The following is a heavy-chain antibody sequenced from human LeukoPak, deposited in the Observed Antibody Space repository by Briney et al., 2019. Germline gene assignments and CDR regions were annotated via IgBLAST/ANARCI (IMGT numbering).Heavy chain of an antibody. V-gene: IGHV3-30*03. CDR1: GFTFSGFG. CDR2: ISYNARHE. Sequence: GGSLRLSCVASGFTFSGFGMHWVRQAPGKGLEWVAVISYNARHEYYRDSVKGRFSISRDNSKDTVSLQMDSLTIEDTAVYYCVRGGSPPTSTWSLDEWGQGTLVSVSS. CDR3: VRGGSPPTSTWSLDE. J-gene: IGHJ4*02. D-gene: IGHD2-2*01.